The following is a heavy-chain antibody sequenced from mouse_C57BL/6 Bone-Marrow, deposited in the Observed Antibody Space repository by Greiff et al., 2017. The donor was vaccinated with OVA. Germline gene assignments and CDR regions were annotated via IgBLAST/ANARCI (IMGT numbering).Heavy chain of an antibody. CDR1: YTFSRRVH. V-gene: IGHV1-87*01. Sequence: VKLMESGPELARPWASVKISCQAFYTFSRRVHFAIRDTNYWMQWVKQRTGHGLEWIGAIYPGNGDTSYNQKFKGKATLTADKSSSTAYMQLSSLTSEDSAVYYCACPEGYSLGYFDVWGTGTTVTVSS. CDR2: GHGLEWIG. CDR3: SEDSAVYYCACPEGYSLGYFDV. J-gene: IGHJ1*03.